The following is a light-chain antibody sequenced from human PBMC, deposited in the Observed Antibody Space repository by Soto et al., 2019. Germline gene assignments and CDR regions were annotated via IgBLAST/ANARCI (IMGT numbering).Light chain of an antibody. Sequence: QSVLTQPPSASGTPGQRVTISCSGSSSNIGSNSVNWYQQLPGTAPKLLMYSSNQRPSGVPDRFSGSKSGTSASLAISGLRSEDEADYYCAAWDDSLNGVVFGGGTKLTVL. CDR1: SSNIGSNS. CDR3: AAWDDSLNGVV. V-gene: IGLV1-44*01. CDR2: SSN. J-gene: IGLJ2*01.